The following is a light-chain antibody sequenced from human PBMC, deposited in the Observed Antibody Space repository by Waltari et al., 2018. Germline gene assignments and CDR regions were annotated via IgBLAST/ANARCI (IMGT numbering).Light chain of an antibody. CDR3: QQYYGYPRT. Sequence: DIQMTQSPSTLSASVGDRVTITCRASQSIRSWLAWYQQKPGKVPKFLIYKASTLESGVPSRFSGSGSGTEFTLTISGLQPDDFATYYCQQYYGYPRTFGQGTKVEFK. CDR2: KAS. J-gene: IGKJ1*01. V-gene: IGKV1-5*03. CDR1: QSIRSW.